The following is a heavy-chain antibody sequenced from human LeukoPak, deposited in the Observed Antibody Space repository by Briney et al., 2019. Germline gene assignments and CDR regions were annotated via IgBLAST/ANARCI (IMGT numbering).Heavy chain of an antibody. D-gene: IGHD5-24*01. CDR3: ARASRDGYRRFDY. Sequence: SETLSLTCTVSGVSISSYYWSWIRQSPGKGLECIGYIHYTGSTNYNPSLKSLVTISVETSKNRFSLKLKSVTAADTAVYFCARASRDGYRRFDYWGQGTLVTVSS. V-gene: IGHV4-59*12. J-gene: IGHJ4*02. CDR1: GVSISSYY. CDR2: IHYTGST.